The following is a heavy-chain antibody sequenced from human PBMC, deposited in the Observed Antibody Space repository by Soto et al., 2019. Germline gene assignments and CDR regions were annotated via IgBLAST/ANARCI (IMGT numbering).Heavy chain of an antibody. CDR3: AVSFGVAAAGPFED. CDR1: GGSISSYY. Sequence: SETLSPTCTVSGGSISSYYWSWIRQPPGKGLEWIGYIYYSGSTNYNPSLKSRVTISVDTSKNQFSLKLSSVTAADTAVYYLAVSFGVAAAGPFEDWGQGTLVTVSS. V-gene: IGHV4-59*12. J-gene: IGHJ4*02. CDR2: IYYSGST. D-gene: IGHD6-13*01.